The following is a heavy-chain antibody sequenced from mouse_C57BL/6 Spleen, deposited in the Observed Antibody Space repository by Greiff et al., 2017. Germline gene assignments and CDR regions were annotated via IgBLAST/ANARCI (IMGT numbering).Heavy chain of an antibody. CDR1: GYAFTNYL. D-gene: IGHD2-2*01. J-gene: IGHJ3*01. CDR2: INPGSGGT. V-gene: IGHV1-54*01. CDR3: AREDYGYDAWFAY. Sequence: QVQLQQSGAELVRPGTSVKVSCKASGYAFTNYLIEWVKQRPGQGLEWIGVINPGSGGTNYNKKFKGKATLTADKSSSTAYMQLSSLTSEDSAVYYCAREDYGYDAWFAYWGQGTLVTVSA.